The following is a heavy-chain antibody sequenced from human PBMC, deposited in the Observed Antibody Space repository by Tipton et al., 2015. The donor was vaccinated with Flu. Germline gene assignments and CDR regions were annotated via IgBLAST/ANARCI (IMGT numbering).Heavy chain of an antibody. V-gene: IGHV3-23*01. CDR1: GFAFYSYA. CDR2: IGSGGDTV. D-gene: IGHD3-16*01. J-gene: IGHJ4*02. Sequence: SLRLSCAASGFAFYSYAMSWVRQAPGKGLEWVSLIGSGGDTVYYADAVKGRFTISRDSSKNTLYLQMNSLRAEDTALYFCAKSPGYGDVFDSWGQGTLVTVSS. CDR3: AKSPGYGDVFDS.